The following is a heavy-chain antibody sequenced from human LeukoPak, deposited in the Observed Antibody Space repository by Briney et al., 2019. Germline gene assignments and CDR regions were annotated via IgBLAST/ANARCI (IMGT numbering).Heavy chain of an antibody. CDR1: GYTFTSYD. J-gene: IGHJ6*03. CDR3: ARGPTVTILRGDYMDV. CDR2: MNPNSGNT. D-gene: IGHD4-17*01. Sequence: GASVKVSCKASGYTFTSYDINWVRQATGQGLEWMGWMNPNSGNTGYAQKFQGRVTMTRNTSISTAYMELRSLRSGDTAVYYCARGPTVTILRGDYMDVWGKGTTVTVSS. V-gene: IGHV1-8*01.